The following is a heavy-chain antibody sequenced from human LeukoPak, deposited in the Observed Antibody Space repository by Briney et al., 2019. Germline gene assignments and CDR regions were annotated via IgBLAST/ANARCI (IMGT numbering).Heavy chain of an antibody. D-gene: IGHD3/OR15-3a*01. J-gene: IGHJ3*02. CDR3: ARVDWGFDAFDI. CDR2: INPNSGDT. V-gene: IGHV1-2*02. CDR1: GYTFTGYY. Sequence: ASVKVSCKASGYTFTGYYMHWVRQAPGQGLEWMGWINPNSGDTNYAQKLQGRVTMTRDTSISTAYMELSRLRSDDTAVYYCARVDWGFDAFDIWGQGTMVTVSS.